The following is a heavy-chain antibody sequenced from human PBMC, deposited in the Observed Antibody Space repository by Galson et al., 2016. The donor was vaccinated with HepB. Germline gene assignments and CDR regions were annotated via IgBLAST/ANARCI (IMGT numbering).Heavy chain of an antibody. CDR2: IDTSSKSI. Sequence: SLRLSCAASGFTFNTYSMNWVRQSPGKGLEWVSYIDTSSKSIVYADFVKGRFIISSDNAKTSLYLQMNILREEDTAFYYCVRDFRSSGTFGCWGQGILVTVAS. CDR3: VRDFRSSGTFGC. V-gene: IGHV3-48*02. J-gene: IGHJ4*02. D-gene: IGHD3-22*01. CDR1: GFTFNTYS.